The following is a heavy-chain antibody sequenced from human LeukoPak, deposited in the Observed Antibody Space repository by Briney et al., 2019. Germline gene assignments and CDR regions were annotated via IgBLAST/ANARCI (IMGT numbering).Heavy chain of an antibody. D-gene: IGHD3-10*01. V-gene: IGHV4-30-2*01. J-gene: IGHJ4*02. CDR3: ARSPYYYGSGTHFDY. CDR2: IYHSGST. Sequence: PSQTLSLTCAVSGGSISSGGYSWSWIRQPPGKGLEWIGYIYHSGSTYYNPSLKSRVTISVDRSKNQFSLKLSSVTAADTAVYYCARSPYYYGSGTHFDYWGQGTLVTVPS. CDR1: GGSISSGGYS.